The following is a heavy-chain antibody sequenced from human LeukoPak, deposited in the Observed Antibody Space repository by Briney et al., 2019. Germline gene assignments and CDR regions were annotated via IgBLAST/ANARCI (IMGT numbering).Heavy chain of an antibody. CDR2: ISSSSSYI. V-gene: IGHV3-21*01. Sequence: PGGSLRLSCAASGFTFSSYSVNWVRQAPGKGLEWVSSISSSSSYIYYADSVKGRFTISRDNAKNSLYLQMNSLRAEDTAVYYCARDHSPVYDFWSGYSNYYYGMDVWGQGTTVTVSS. D-gene: IGHD3-3*01. CDR1: GFTFSSYS. J-gene: IGHJ6*02. CDR3: ARDHSPVYDFWSGYSNYYYGMDV.